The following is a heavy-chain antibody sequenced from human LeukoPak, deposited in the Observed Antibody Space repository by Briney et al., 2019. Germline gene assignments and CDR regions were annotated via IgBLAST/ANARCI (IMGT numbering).Heavy chain of an antibody. V-gene: IGHV3-23*01. J-gene: IGHJ4*02. D-gene: IGHD3-16*01. CDR1: GFTFSSYA. CDR3: AKVVAGGDVRPFDY. CDR2: ISGSGGTT. Sequence: PGGSLRLSCAASGFTFSSYAMSWVRQAPGKGLELVSGISGSGGTTYYADSVKGRFTISRDNSKNTLYLQMNSLRAEDTAVYYCAKVVAGGDVRPFDYWGQGTLVTVSS.